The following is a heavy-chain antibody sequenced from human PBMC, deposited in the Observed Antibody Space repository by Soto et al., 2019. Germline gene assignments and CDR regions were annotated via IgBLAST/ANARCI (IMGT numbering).Heavy chain of an antibody. CDR3: AKDRVTNLRYFDY. CDR2: IRGNGGTT. CDR1: GFTFIHYG. D-gene: IGHD2-21*02. V-gene: IGHV3-23*01. J-gene: IGHJ4*02. Sequence: TGGSLRLSCAASGFTFIHYGMNWVRQAPGKGLEWVSVIRGNGGTTYYADSVKGRFTISRDNSKNTLYLQMHSLKAEDTAVYYCAKDRVTNLRYFDYWGQGTLVTVSS.